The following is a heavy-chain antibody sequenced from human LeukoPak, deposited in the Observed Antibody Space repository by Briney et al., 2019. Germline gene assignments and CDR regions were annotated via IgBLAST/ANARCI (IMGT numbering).Heavy chain of an antibody. V-gene: IGHV3-23*01. Sequence: GRSLRLFCAASGFTFSSYAMSWVRQAPGKGLEGVLAISGSGGSTLYADSVKGRFTISGDNSKDTLYVPMTSRRAEDTAVYYCAKDRPFLNYYDCSGYYYDWFDPWGQGTLVTVSS. CDR3: AKDRPFLNYYDCSGYYYDWFDP. D-gene: IGHD3-22*01. CDR1: GFTFSSYA. J-gene: IGHJ5*02. CDR2: ISGSGGST.